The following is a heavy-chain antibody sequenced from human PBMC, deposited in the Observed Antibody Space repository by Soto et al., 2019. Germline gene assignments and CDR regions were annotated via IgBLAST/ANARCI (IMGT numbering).Heavy chain of an antibody. CDR3: TREKFDP. CDR1: GFTFSSYG. V-gene: IGHV3-74*01. J-gene: IGHJ5*02. Sequence: PVRSMRLSCAASGFTFSSYGMHWVRQAPGKGLVWVSRIKTDGSSTNYADSVKGRFTISRDNAKNMLYLQMNSLRPEDTAVYYCTREKFDPWGQGTLVPVSS. CDR2: IKTDGSST.